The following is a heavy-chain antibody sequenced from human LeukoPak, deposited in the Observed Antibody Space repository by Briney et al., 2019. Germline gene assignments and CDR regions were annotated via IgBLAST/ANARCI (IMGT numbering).Heavy chain of an antibody. D-gene: IGHD6-13*01. CDR3: ARYPAGRFDP. V-gene: IGHV3-53*01. Sequence: GGSLRLSCAASGFTFSSYAMSWVRQAPGKGLEWVSVIYSGGSTYYADSVKGRFTISRDNSKNTLYLQMNSLRAEDTAVYYCARYPAGRFDPWGQGTLVTVSS. CDR2: IYSGGST. CDR1: GFTFSSYA. J-gene: IGHJ5*02.